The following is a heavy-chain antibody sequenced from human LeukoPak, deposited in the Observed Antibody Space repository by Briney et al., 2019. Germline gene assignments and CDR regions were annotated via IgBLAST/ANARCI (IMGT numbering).Heavy chain of an antibody. J-gene: IGHJ6*02. CDR3: ARGRDILTSPYGLDV. Sequence: PGASVKVSCKASGYAFNTNANTWVRQAPGQGLEWMGWISGYNGKTNYAQKFQGRVTMTTDTSTSTAYMELRSPRSDDTAVYYCARGRDILTSPYGLDVWGQGTTVIVSS. V-gene: IGHV1-18*01. CDR1: GYAFNTNA. CDR2: ISGYNGKT. D-gene: IGHD3-9*01.